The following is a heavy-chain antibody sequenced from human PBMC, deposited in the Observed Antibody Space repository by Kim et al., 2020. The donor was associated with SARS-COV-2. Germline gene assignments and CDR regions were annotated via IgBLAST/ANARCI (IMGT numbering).Heavy chain of an antibody. D-gene: IGHD3-22*01. CDR3: AIVRITMIVVVTYLDL. J-gene: IGHJ2*01. CDR2: NYYSGSS. Sequence: SETLSLTCTVSGGSISSGGYYWSWIRQHPGKGLEWIGYNYYSGSSYYNPALKSRATISEDTSKNQLPQKLSSVTAADTAGYYCAIVRITMIVVVTYLDLWGRGTLVSVSS. CDR1: GGSISSGGYY. V-gene: IGHV4-31*03.